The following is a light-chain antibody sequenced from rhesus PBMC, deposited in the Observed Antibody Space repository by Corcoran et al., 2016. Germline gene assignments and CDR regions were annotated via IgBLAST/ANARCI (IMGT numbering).Light chain of an antibody. Sequence: DIQMTQSPSSLSASVGDTVTITCRASQDIINFLNWFQQQPGKAPNHLIYTASNLERGVPSRFSGSGSGREVTVTIISLQPEDFATYYCLQHNTYPLTFGGGTNVEIK. CDR1: QDIINF. J-gene: IGKJ4*01. CDR2: TAS. V-gene: IGKV1-28*02. CDR3: LQHNTYPLT.